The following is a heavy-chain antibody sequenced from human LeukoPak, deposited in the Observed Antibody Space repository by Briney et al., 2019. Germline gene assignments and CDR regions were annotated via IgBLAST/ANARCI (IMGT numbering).Heavy chain of an antibody. CDR1: GYTFTSYG. J-gene: IGHJ6*02. V-gene: IGHV1-18*01. Sequence: ASAKVSCKASGYTFTSYGISWVRQAPGQGLEWMGWISAYNGNTNYAQKLQGRVTMTTDTSTSTAYMELRSLRSDDTAVYYCARDGYGSGSYYQTPYYYYGMDVWGQGTTVTVSS. CDR2: ISAYNGNT. D-gene: IGHD3-10*01. CDR3: ARDGYGSGSYYQTPYYYYGMDV.